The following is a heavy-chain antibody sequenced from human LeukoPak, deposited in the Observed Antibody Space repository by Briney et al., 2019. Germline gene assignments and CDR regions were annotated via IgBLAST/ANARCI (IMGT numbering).Heavy chain of an antibody. V-gene: IGHV4-4*02. D-gene: IGHD4-17*01. J-gene: IGHJ6*02. CDR2: IYHSGST. CDR3: ARDHRNGDFTGVYYYYGMDV. CDR1: GGSISSSNW. Sequence: PLGTLSLTCAVSGGSISSSNWWSWVRQPPGKGLEWIGEIYHSGSTNYNPSLKSRVTISVDKSKNQFSLKLSSVTAADTAVYYCARDHRNGDFTGVYYYYGMDVWGQGTTVTVSS.